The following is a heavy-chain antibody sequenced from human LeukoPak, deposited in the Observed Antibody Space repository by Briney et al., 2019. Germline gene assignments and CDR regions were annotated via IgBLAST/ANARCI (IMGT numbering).Heavy chain of an antibody. J-gene: IGHJ4*02. V-gene: IGHV3-30-3*01. CDR3: ARDAAYYYDSSGYFRIYYFDY. D-gene: IGHD3-22*01. CDR2: ISYDGSNK. CDR1: GFTFSSYA. Sequence: GSLRLSCAASGFTFSSYAMHWVRQAPGKGLEWVAVISYDGSNKYYADSVKGRFTISRDNSKNTLYLQMNSLRAEDTAVYYCARDAAYYYDSSGYFRIYYFDYWGQGTLVTASS.